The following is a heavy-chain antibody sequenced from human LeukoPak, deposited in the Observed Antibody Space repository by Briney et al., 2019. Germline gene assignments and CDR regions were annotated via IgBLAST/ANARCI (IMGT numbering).Heavy chain of an antibody. CDR1: GFTFSSYG. D-gene: IGHD2-15*01. J-gene: IGHJ4*02. Sequence: GSLRLSCAASGFTFSSYGMHWVRQAPGKGLEWVALIWYDGNNKYYADSVKGRFTISRDNSKNTLYLQLNSLRAEDTAVYYCARQHCSGGDCYFFDWGQGTLVTVSS. CDR3: ARQHCSGGDCYFFD. V-gene: IGHV3-33*01. CDR2: IWYDGNNK.